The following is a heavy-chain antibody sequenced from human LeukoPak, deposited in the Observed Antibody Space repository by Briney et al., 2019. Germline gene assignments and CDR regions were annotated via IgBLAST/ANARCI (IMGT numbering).Heavy chain of an antibody. CDR2: INHSGST. CDR3: ARGPGQRLVRQDEYPHNWFDP. V-gene: IGHV4-34*01. CDR1: GGSFSGYY. J-gene: IGHJ5*02. Sequence: KPSETLCLTCAVYGGSFSGYYWSWIRQPPGKGLEWIGEINHSGSTNYNPSLKSRVTISVDTSKNQFSLKLSSVTAADTAVYYCARGPGQRLVRQDEYPHNWFDPWGQGTLVTVSS. D-gene: IGHD6-13*01.